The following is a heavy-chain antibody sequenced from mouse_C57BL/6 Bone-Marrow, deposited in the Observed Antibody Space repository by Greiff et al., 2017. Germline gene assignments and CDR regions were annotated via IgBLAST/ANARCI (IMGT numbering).Heavy chain of an antibody. V-gene: IGHV1-64*01. CDR1: GYTFTSYW. Sequence: QVHVKQSGAELVKPGASVKLSCKASGYTFTSYWMHWVKQRPGQGLEWIGMIHPNSGSTNYNEKFNSKATLTVDKSSSTAYMQLSSLTSEDSAVYYCANYYGSSYNYWGQGTTLTVSS. CDR3: ANYYGSSYNY. J-gene: IGHJ2*01. D-gene: IGHD1-1*01. CDR2: IHPNSGST.